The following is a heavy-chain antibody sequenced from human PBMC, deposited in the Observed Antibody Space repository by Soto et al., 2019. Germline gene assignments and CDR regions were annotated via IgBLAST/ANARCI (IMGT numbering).Heavy chain of an antibody. J-gene: IGHJ5*02. CDR1: GYTFTSYD. CDR3: ARGRIIVAGGFDP. V-gene: IGHV1-8*01. Sequence: QVQLVQSGAEVEKPGASVKVSCKASGYTFTSYDIIWVLQATGQGLEWMGWMNPSTGNTDSAEKFQGRLTMTRNTSISTVYMELSSLSFEDTAVYYCARGRIIVAGGFDPWGQGTLVTVSS. CDR2: MNPSTGNT. D-gene: IGHD6-19*01.